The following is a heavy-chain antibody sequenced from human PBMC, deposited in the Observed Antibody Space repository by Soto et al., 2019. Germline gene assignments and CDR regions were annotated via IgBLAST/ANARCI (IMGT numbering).Heavy chain of an antibody. CDR3: ARDGDDLSYGYVWGSYRPNYYYYGMDV. D-gene: IGHD3-16*02. CDR1: GFTFSSYW. V-gene: IGHV3-7*01. J-gene: IGHJ6*02. CDR2: IKQDGSEK. Sequence: EVQLVESGGGLVQPGGSLRLSCAASGFTFSSYWMSWVRQAPGKGLEWVANIKQDGSEKYYVDSVKGRFTISRDNAKNSLYLQMNSLRAEDTAVYYCARDGDDLSYGYVWGSYRPNYYYYGMDVWGQGTTVTVSS.